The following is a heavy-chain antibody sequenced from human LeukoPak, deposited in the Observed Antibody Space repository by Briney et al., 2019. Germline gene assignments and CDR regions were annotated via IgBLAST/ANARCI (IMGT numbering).Heavy chain of an antibody. J-gene: IGHJ3*02. CDR2: IYTSGST. CDR1: GGSISSGSYY. CDR3: ARSRYDFWSGYWDAFDI. Sequence: SETLSLTCTVSGGSISSGSYYWSWIRQPAGKGLEWIGRIYTSGSTNYNPSLKSRVTISVDTSKNQFSLKLSSVTAADTAVYYCARSRYDFWSGYWDAFDIWGQGTMVTVSS. D-gene: IGHD3-3*01. V-gene: IGHV4-61*02.